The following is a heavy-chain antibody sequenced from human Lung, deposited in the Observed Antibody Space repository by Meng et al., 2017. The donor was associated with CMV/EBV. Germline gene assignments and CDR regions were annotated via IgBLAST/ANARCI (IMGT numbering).Heavy chain of an antibody. CDR2: INHSGST. V-gene: IGHV4-34*01. Sequence: SDTLSLTCAVYGGSFSGYYWSWIRQPPGKGLEWIGEINHSGSTNYNPSLKSRVTISVDTSKNQFSLKLSSVTAADTAVYYCAGEQGAFWGQGTLVTVSS. J-gene: IGHJ4*02. D-gene: IGHD3-16*01. CDR3: AGEQGAF. CDR1: GGSFSGYY.